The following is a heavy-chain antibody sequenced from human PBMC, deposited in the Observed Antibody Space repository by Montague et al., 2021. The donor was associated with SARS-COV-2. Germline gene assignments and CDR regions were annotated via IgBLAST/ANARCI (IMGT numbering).Heavy chain of an antibody. CDR1: GFIFSNYA. CDR3: AKDQGQLWFNESSGNWLDP. V-gene: IGHV3-30-3*02. D-gene: IGHD3-10*01. Sequence: SLRLSCAGYGFIFSNYAMHWVRQAPGKGPEWLAVISSDGDHKYYADSVQGRLTISRDNSKKTLYLQVNSLRPEDTAVYFCAKDQGQLWFNESSGNWLDPWGQGTLVTVSS. J-gene: IGHJ5*02. CDR2: ISSDGDHK.